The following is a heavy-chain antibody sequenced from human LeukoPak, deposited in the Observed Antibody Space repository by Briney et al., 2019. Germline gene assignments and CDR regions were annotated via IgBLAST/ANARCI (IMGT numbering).Heavy chain of an antibody. CDR3: AICNFDFWSGYPQGGYYYMDV. J-gene: IGHJ6*03. Sequence: SVKVSCKASGGTFSSDAISWVRQAPGQGLEWMGGIIPIFGTANYAQKFQGRVTITTDESTSTAYMELSSLRSEDTAVYYCAICNFDFWSGYPQGGYYYMDVWGKGTTVTVSS. CDR1: GGTFSSDA. V-gene: IGHV1-69*05. D-gene: IGHD3-3*01. CDR2: IIPIFGTA.